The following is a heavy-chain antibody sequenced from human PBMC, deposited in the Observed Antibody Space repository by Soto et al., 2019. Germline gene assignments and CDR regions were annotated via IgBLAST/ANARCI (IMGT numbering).Heavy chain of an antibody. CDR3: ARPSIAVAGAFDY. CDR1: GFTFSSSE. D-gene: IGHD6-19*01. Sequence: EVQLVESGGGLVQPGGSLRLSCAASGFTFSSSEMNWVRQAPGKGLEWVSDISSSGSTIYYADSVKGRFTISRDNAKNSLYLQMNSLRAEDTAVYYCARPSIAVAGAFDYWGQGTLVPVSS. V-gene: IGHV3-48*03. CDR2: ISSSGSTI. J-gene: IGHJ4*02.